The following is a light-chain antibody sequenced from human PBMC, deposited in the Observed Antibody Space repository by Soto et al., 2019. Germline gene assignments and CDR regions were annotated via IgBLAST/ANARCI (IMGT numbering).Light chain of an antibody. CDR2: AAS. CDR3: QQYSSSSYT. V-gene: IGKV3-20*01. CDR1: QSISSSY. Sequence: EIVLTQSPGTLSFSPGERATLSCRASQSISSSYLAWYQQKPGQAPRLLIYAASSRATGIPDRFSGSGSGTDFTLTISRLEPEDFAVYYCQQYSSSSYTFGQGTQLEIK. J-gene: IGKJ2*01.